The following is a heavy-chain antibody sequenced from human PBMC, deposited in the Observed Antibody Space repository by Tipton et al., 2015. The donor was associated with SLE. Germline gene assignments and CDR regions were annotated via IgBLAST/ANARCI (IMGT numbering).Heavy chain of an antibody. V-gene: IGHV4-59*01. Sequence: TLSLTCTVSGGSISSYYWSWIRQPPGKGLEWIGYIYYSGSTNYNPSLKSRVTISVDTSKNQFSLKLSSVTAADTAVYYCARRSVELAASFDNWGQGSLVTVSS. J-gene: IGHJ4*02. D-gene: IGHD5-24*01. CDR3: ARRSVELAASFDN. CDR2: IYYSGST. CDR1: GGSISSYY.